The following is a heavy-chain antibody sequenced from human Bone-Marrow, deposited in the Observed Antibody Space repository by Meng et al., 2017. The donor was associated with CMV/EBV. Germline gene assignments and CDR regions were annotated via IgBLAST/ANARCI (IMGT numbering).Heavy chain of an antibody. Sequence: GGSLRLSCAASGFTFSSYAMHWVRQAPGKGLEWVAVISYDGSNKYYADSVKGRFTISRDNSKNTLYLQMDSLRAEDTALYYCAKDGRITSAGTSWFDPWGQGTLVTVSS. CDR2: ISYDGSNK. CDR3: AKDGRITSAGTSWFDP. J-gene: IGHJ5*02. D-gene: IGHD6-13*01. CDR1: GFTFSSYA. V-gene: IGHV3-30-3*01.